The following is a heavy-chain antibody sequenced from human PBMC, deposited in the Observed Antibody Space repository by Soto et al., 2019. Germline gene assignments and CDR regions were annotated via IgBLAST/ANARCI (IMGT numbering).Heavy chain of an antibody. Sequence: PSETLSLTCPVSGGSISSSSYYWGWIRQPPGKGLEWIGSIYYSGSTYYNPSLKSRVTISVDTSKNQFSLKLSSVTAADTAVYYCARKHDILYGMDVWGQGTTVTVSS. CDR2: IYYSGST. CDR3: ARKHDILYGMDV. V-gene: IGHV4-39*01. D-gene: IGHD3-9*01. CDR1: GGSISSSSYY. J-gene: IGHJ6*02.